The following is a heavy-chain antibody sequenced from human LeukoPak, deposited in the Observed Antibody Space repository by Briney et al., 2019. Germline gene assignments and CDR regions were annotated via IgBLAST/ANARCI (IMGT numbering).Heavy chain of an antibody. Sequence: GGSLRLSCAASGFIFDDYGMSWVRQAPGKGLEWVSGINWNGGSTGYGDSVEGRFTISRDNAKNSLYLQMNGLRAEGTALYYCARDLKRLAAVQPPEFDYRGQGTLVTVPS. D-gene: IGHD6-13*01. CDR1: GFIFDDYG. J-gene: IGHJ4*02. V-gene: IGHV3-20*04. CDR3: ARDLKRLAAVQPPEFDY. CDR2: INWNGGST.